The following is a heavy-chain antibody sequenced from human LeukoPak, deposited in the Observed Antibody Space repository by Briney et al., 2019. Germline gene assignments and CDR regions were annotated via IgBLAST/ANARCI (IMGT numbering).Heavy chain of an antibody. D-gene: IGHD2/OR15-2a*01. J-gene: IGHJ3*02. V-gene: IGHV3-23*01. Sequence: GGSLRLSCASSGLTFSRYVMGWVRQAPGKGLEWVSTLSASGGSTFYAASVKGRFTVSRDNSKNTLFLQMNTLRAEDTAVYYCARGFNSFDMWGQGTAVTVSS. CDR2: LSASGGST. CDR1: GLTFSRYV. CDR3: ARGFNSFDM.